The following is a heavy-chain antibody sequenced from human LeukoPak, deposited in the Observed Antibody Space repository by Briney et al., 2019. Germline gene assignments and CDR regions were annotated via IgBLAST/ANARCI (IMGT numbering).Heavy chain of an antibody. J-gene: IGHJ4*02. D-gene: IGHD2-2*01. CDR1: GFNISNYV. Sequence: PGGSLRLSCAASGFNISNYVMSWVRQAPGKGLEWVSIIRRSGGDTHYVDSVKGRFTISRDNSKNTLFLQGNSLRAEDTAVYYCAKGRAVEDEKTFDYWGQGTLVTVSS. V-gene: IGHV3-23*01. CDR2: IRRSGGDT. CDR3: AKGRAVEDEKTFDY.